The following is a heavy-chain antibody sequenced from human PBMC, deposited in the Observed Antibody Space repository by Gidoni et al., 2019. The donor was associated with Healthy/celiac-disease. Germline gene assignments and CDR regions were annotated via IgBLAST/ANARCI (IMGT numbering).Heavy chain of an antibody. J-gene: IGHJ5*02. CDR1: GFTFTSSA. Sequence: QMQLVQSGPEVKKPGTSVKVSCKASGFTFTSSAMQWVRQARGQRLEWIGWIVGGSGNTNYAQKFQERVTITRDMSTSTAYMELSSLRSEDTAVYYCAADLGYCSGGSCYSGPPNWFDPWGQGTLVTVSS. CDR2: IVGGSGNT. CDR3: AADLGYCSGGSCYSGPPNWFDP. D-gene: IGHD2-15*01. V-gene: IGHV1-58*02.